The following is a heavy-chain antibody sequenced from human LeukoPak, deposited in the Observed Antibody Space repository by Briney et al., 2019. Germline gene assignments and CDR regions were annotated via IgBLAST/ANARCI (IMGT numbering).Heavy chain of an antibody. Sequence: GGSLRLSCAASGFTFSSYSMNWVRQAPGKGLEWVSSISSSSSYIYYADSVKGRFTISRDNAKNSLYLQMNSLRAEDTAVYYCARDRSRDDILTGYSSNKGIDYWGQGTLVTVSS. D-gene: IGHD3-9*01. CDR3: ARDRSRDDILTGYSSNKGIDY. J-gene: IGHJ4*02. CDR1: GFTFSSYS. CDR2: ISSSSSYI. V-gene: IGHV3-21*01.